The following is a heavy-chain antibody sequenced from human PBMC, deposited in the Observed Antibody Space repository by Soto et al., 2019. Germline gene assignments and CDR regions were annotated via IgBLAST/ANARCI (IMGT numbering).Heavy chain of an antibody. Sequence: HPGGSLRLSCAASGFTFDDYTMHWVRQAPGKGLEWVSLISWDGGSTYYADSVKGRFTISRDNSKNSLYLQMNSLRTEDTALYYCAKAVPEEDSSTYYYYYYGMDVWGQGTTVTVSS. V-gene: IGHV3-43*01. J-gene: IGHJ6*02. CDR2: ISWDGGST. CDR3: AKAVPEEDSSTYYYYYYGMDV. D-gene: IGHD6-13*01. CDR1: GFTFDDYT.